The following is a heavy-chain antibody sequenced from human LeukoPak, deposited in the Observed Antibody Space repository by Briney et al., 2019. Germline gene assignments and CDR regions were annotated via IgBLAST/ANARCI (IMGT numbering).Heavy chain of an antibody. D-gene: IGHD1-26*01. CDR2: ISAYNGNT. V-gene: IGHV1-18*01. Sequence: ASVKVSCKASGYTFTSYGISWVRQAPGQGLEWMGWISAYNGNTNYAQKLQGRVTMTTDTSTSTAYMELRSLRSDDTAVYYCAREYGKYSGSSAGYFDYWGQGTLVTVSS. J-gene: IGHJ4*02. CDR1: GYTFTSYG. CDR3: AREYGKYSGSSAGYFDY.